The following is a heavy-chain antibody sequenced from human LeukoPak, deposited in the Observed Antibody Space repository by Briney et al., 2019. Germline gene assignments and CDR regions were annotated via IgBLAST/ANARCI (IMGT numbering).Heavy chain of an antibody. J-gene: IGHJ3*02. CDR3: ARDLYGSGSYLSFDAFDI. CDR2: ISSSSSYI. Sequence: GGSLRLSCAASGFTFSSYSMNWVRQAPGKGLEWVSSISSSSSYIYYADSVKGRFTISRDNAKNSLYLQMNSLRAEDTAVYYCARDLYGSGSYLSFDAFDIWGQGTMVTVSS. CDR1: GFTFSSYS. V-gene: IGHV3-21*01. D-gene: IGHD3-10*01.